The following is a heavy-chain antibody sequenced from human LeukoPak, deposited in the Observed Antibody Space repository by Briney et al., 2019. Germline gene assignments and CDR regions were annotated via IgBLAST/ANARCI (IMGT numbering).Heavy chain of an antibody. V-gene: IGHV4-34*01. CDR1: GGSFSGYY. CDR3: ARGKGLLWFREFTFDY. D-gene: IGHD3-10*01. Sequence: SETLSLTCAVYGGSFSGYYWSWIRQPPGKGLEWIGEINHSESTNYNPSLKSRVTISVDTSKNQFSLKLSSVTAADTAVYYCARGKGLLWFREFTFDYWGQGTLVTVSS. CDR2: INHSEST. J-gene: IGHJ4*02.